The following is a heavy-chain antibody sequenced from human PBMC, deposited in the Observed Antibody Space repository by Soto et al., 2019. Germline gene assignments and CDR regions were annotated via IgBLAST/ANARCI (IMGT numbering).Heavy chain of an antibody. CDR1: GFTISTFG. V-gene: IGHV3-30*18. CDR2: VSYAASHV. J-gene: IGHJ5*02. D-gene: IGHD2-2*01. Sequence: PGGSLRLSCAASGFTISTFGIHCVRQAPGKGLEWVALVSYAASHVYYADSVKGRFAISRDISKNTVYLQVDSLSSEDTAIYYCANEMFPQRVPITSSHWGAAWGKGT. CDR3: ANEMFPQRVPITSSHWGAA.